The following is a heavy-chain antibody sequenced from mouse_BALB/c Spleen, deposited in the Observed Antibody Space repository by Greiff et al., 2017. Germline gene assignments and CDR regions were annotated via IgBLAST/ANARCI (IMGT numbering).Heavy chain of an antibody. D-gene: IGHD1-1*01. V-gene: IGHV5-12-2*01. J-gene: IGHJ2*01. Sequence: EVHLVESGGGLVKPGGSLKLSCAASGFTFSSYTMSWVRQTPEKRLEWVAYISNGGGSTYYPDTVKGRFTISRDNAKNTLYLQMSSLKSEDTAMYYCARHWEDYYGSQTFFDYWGQGTTLTVSS. CDR2: ISNGGGST. CDR1: GFTFSSYT. CDR3: ARHWEDYYGSQTFFDY.